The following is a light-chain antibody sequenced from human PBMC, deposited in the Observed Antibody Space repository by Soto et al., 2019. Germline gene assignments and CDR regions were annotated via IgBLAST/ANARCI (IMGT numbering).Light chain of an antibody. CDR2: EVT. Sequence: QSALTQPASVSGSPGQSITISCTGTSSDVGAYNYVCWYKQRPGKAPQLMIYEVTNRPSGVSDRFSGSKSGNTASLTISGLHAEDEADYYCSSYTRSSTLYVFGTGTKVTVL. J-gene: IGLJ1*01. V-gene: IGLV2-14*01. CDR3: SSYTRSSTLYV. CDR1: SSDVGAYNY.